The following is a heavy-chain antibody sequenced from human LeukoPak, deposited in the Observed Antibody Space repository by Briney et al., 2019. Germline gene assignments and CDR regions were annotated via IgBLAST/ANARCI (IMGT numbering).Heavy chain of an antibody. CDR2: INPTSGST. CDR1: GYTFTSYY. Sequence: ASVKVSCKASGYTFTSYYIHWVRQAPGQGLEWMGIINPTSGSTTYAQKFQGRVTMTRDMSTSTVYMELSSLKSEDTAVYYCASFPHGGDYPDAFDIWGQGTMVTVSS. J-gene: IGHJ3*02. V-gene: IGHV1-46*01. D-gene: IGHD4-17*01. CDR3: ASFPHGGDYPDAFDI.